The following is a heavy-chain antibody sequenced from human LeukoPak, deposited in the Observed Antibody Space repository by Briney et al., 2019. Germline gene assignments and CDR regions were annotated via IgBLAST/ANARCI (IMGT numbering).Heavy chain of an antibody. V-gene: IGHV3-23*01. CDR2: ISGSGGGT. D-gene: IGHD3-22*01. CDR1: GFTFSSYA. J-gene: IGHJ3*02. Sequence: PGGSLRLSCAASGFTFSSYAMSWVRQAPGKGLEWVSAISGSGGGTYYADSVKGQFTISRDNSKNTLYLQMNSLRAEDTAVYYCAKDLPESGPMIVVVITGDAFDIWGQGTMVTVSS. CDR3: AKDLPESGPMIVVVITGDAFDI.